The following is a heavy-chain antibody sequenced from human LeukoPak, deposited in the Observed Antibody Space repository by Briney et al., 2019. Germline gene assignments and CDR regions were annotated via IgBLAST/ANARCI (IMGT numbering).Heavy chain of an antibody. Sequence: SETLSLTCVGNGGSFSGYYWSRIRQPPGKGLEWIGEINHSGSTNYNPSLESRVTISVDTSKNQCSLRLSFVTVADTAVYYCARHRSAYYLGSSGYHPGDAFDIWGQRTVVTVSS. D-gene: IGHD3-22*01. V-gene: IGHV4-34*01. CDR2: INHSGST. J-gene: IGHJ3*02. CDR3: ARHRSAYYLGSSGYHPGDAFDI. CDR1: GGSFSGYY.